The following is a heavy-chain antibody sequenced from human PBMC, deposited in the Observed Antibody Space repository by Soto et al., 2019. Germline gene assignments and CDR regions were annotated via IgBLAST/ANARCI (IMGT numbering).Heavy chain of an antibody. CDR2: IIPIFGTA. V-gene: IGHV1-69*01. Sequence: QVQLVQSGAEVKKPGSSVKVSCKASGGTFSSYAISWVRQAPGQGLEWMGGIIPIFGTANYAQKFQGRVTITADESTSAGYMELSSLRSEDTAVYFCARVVSGSTEVYYYGMDVWGQGTTVTVSS. CDR1: GGTFSSYA. J-gene: IGHJ6*02. D-gene: IGHD3-10*01. CDR3: ARVVSGSTEVYYYGMDV.